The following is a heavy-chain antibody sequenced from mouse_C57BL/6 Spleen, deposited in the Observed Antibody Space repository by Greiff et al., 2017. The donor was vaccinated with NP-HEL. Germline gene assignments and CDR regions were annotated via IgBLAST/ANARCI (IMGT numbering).Heavy chain of an antibody. J-gene: IGHJ2*01. CDR1: GFTFSDFY. CDR3: ARHENDYDY. D-gene: IGHD2-4*01. Sequence: DVMLVESGGGLVQSGRSLRLSCATSGFTFSDFYMEWVRQAPGKGLEWIAASRNKANDYTTEYSASVKGRFTISRDNAKNTLYLQMSSLKSEDTAMYYCARHENDYDYWGQGTTLTVSS. V-gene: IGHV7-1*01. CDR2: SRNKANDYTT.